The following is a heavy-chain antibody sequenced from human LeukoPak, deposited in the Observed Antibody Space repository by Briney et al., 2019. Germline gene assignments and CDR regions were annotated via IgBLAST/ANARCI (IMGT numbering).Heavy chain of an antibody. CDR3: ASGRNYDILTGTPFDY. D-gene: IGHD3-9*01. Sequence: PSETLSLTCAVYGGSFSGYYWSWIRQPPGKGLEWIGEINHSGSTNYNPSLKSRVTISVDTSKNQFSLKLSSVTAADTAVYYCASGRNYDILTGTPFDYWGQGTLVTVSS. V-gene: IGHV4-34*01. CDR2: INHSGST. J-gene: IGHJ4*02. CDR1: GGSFSGYY.